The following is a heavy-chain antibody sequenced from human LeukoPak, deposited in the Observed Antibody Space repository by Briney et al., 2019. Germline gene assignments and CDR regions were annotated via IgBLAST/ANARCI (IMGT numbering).Heavy chain of an antibody. CDR1: GGSISSSNW. V-gene: IGHV4-4*02. CDR3: ARLDSSGYTSFDY. D-gene: IGHD3-22*01. CDR2: IYHSGST. Sequence: PSETLSLTCAVSGGSISSSNWWSWVRQPPGKGLEWIGEIYHSGSTNYNPSLKSRVTISVDKSKNQFSLKLSSVTAADTAVYYCARLDSSGYTSFDYWGQGTLVTVSS. J-gene: IGHJ4*02.